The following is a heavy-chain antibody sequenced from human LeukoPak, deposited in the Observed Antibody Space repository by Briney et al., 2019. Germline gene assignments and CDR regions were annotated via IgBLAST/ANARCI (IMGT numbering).Heavy chain of an antibody. CDR2: IKQDGTEK. J-gene: IGHJ4*02. CDR3: ARVAKYYYGSETYYFFEH. D-gene: IGHD3-10*01. V-gene: IGHV3-7*01. Sequence: GGSLRLSCAASGFTFTTYWMSWVRQAPGKGLEWVANIKQDGTEKYYVDSVKGRFTISRDNAKNSLNLQMNSLRVEDTAVYYCARVAKYYYGSETYYFFEHWGQGTPVTASS. CDR1: GFTFTTYW.